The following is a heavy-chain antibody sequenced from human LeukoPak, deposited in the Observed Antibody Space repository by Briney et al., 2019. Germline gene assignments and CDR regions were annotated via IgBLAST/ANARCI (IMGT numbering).Heavy chain of an antibody. CDR1: GGSISSYY. J-gene: IGHJ3*02. Sequence: SETLSLTCTVSGGSISSYYWSWIRQPAGKGLEWIGRIYTSGSTNYNPSLKSRVTMSVDTSKNQFSLKLSSVTAADTAVYYCASFSWYHGAFDIWGQGTMVTVSS. V-gene: IGHV4-4*07. D-gene: IGHD6-13*01. CDR3: ASFSWYHGAFDI. CDR2: IYTSGST.